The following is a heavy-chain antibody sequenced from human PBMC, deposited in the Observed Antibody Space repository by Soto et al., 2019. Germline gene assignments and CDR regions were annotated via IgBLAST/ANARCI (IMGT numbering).Heavy chain of an antibody. CDR3: ARSRVTYYYDSSGYFDY. CDR2: INPSGGST. Sequence: WASVKVSCKASGYTFTSYYMHWVRQAPGQGLEWMGIINPSGGSTSYAQKFQGRVTTTRDTSTSTVYMELSSLRSEDTAVYYCARSRVTYYYDSSGYFDYWGQGTLVTVSS. D-gene: IGHD3-22*01. J-gene: IGHJ4*02. CDR1: GYTFTSYY. V-gene: IGHV1-46*01.